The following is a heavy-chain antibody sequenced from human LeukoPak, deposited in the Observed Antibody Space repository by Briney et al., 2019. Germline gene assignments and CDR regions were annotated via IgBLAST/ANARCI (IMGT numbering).Heavy chain of an antibody. CDR3: ASSPGIAAASNFDY. CDR2: IYYSGST. D-gene: IGHD6-13*01. J-gene: IGHJ4*02. Sequence: SETLSLTCTVYGGSISSYYWSWIRQPPGKGLEWIGYIYYSGSTNYNPSLKSRVTISVDTSKNQFSLKLSSVTAADTAVYYCASSPGIAAASNFDYWGQGTLVTVSS. CDR1: GGSISSYY. V-gene: IGHV4-59*01.